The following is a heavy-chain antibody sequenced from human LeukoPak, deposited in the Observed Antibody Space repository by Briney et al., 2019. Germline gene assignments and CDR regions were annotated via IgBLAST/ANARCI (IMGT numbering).Heavy chain of an antibody. CDR3: ARQRGSGWSFDY. CDR2: IDPSDSYT. D-gene: IGHD6-19*01. J-gene: IGHJ4*02. CDR1: GYSFTSYW. V-gene: IGHV5-10-1*01. Sequence: RRGESLKISCKGSGYSFTSYWISWVRQMPGKGLEWMGRIDPSDSYTNYSPSFQGHVTISADKSISTAYLQWSSLKASDTAMYYCARQRGSGWSFDYWGRGTLVTVSS.